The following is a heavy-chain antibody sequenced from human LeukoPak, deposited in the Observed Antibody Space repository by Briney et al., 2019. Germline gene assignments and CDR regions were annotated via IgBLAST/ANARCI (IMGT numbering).Heavy chain of an antibody. Sequence: GGSLRLSCAASGFTFSNYAMSWVRQAPGKGLKWVSAINNSGGSTYYADSVRGRFTISRDNSKNTLYLQMNSLRAEDTAVYYCAKIEGRSIVAVDYWGQGTLVTVSS. CDR3: AKIEGRSIVAVDY. J-gene: IGHJ4*02. CDR2: INNSGGST. D-gene: IGHD5-12*01. CDR1: GFTFSNYA. V-gene: IGHV3-23*01.